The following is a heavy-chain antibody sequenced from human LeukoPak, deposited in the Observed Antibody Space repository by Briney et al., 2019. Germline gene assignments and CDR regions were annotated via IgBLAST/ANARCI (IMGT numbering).Heavy chain of an antibody. J-gene: IGHJ4*02. D-gene: IGHD6-13*01. CDR2: IYPGDSDT. V-gene: IGHV5-51*01. CDR3: ARRSIAAAEDY. Sequence: GESLKISCKASGYTFTNHWIGWVRQMPGKGLEWMGIIYPGDSDTRYSPSFQGQVSISADRSISTAYLQWSSLKASDTAMYYCARRSIAAAEDYWGQGTLVTVSS. CDR1: GYTFTNHW.